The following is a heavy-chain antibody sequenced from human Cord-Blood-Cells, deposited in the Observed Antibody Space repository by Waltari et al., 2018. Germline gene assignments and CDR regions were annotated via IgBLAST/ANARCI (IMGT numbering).Heavy chain of an antibody. Sequence: QVQLVESGGGAVQPGRSLRLPCAASGFTLSRLPMPWVLEAPGKGLEWVAVISYDGSNKYYADSVKGRFTISRDNSKNTLYLQMNSLRAEDTAVYYCARAIVVVVPWVDYWGQGTLVTVSS. CDR1: GFTLSRLP. CDR2: ISYDGSNK. CDR3: ARAIVVVVPWVDY. V-gene: IGHV3-30-3*01. D-gene: IGHD2-15*01. J-gene: IGHJ4*02.